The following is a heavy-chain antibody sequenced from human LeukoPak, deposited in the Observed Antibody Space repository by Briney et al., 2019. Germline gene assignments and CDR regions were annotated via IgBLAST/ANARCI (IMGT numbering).Heavy chain of an antibody. D-gene: IGHD5-18*01. J-gene: IGHJ4*02. Sequence: GASVKVSCKASGYTFTSYYMHWVRQAPGQGLEWMGIINPSGGSTSYAQKFQGRVTMTRDTSTSTVYMELSSLRSEDTAVYYCARKSYGGYSYAYFDYWSQGTLVTVSS. CDR2: INPSGGST. V-gene: IGHV1-46*01. CDR3: ARKSYGGYSYAYFDY. CDR1: GYTFTSYY.